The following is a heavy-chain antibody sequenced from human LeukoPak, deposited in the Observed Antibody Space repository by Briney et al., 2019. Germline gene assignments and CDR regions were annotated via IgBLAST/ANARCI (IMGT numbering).Heavy chain of an antibody. V-gene: IGHV3-15*01. CDR3: TTTYYFDSSGYSTYY. CDR2: IKSKPAGGTI. Sequence: GGSLRLSCAGSGFTFSNAWMTCVRQAPGKGLEWVGRIKSKPAGGTIDYAAPVKGRFTISRDDSKNTVYLQMNSLKTEDTAMYYCTTTYYFDSSGYSTYYWGQGTLVTVSS. J-gene: IGHJ4*02. CDR1: GFTFSNAW. D-gene: IGHD3-22*01.